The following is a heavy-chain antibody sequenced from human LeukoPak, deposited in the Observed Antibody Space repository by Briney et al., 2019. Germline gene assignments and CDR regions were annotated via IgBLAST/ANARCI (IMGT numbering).Heavy chain of an antibody. J-gene: IGHJ4*02. CDR1: GFTFSSYG. Sequence: GGSLRLSCAASGFTFSSYGMHWVRQAPGKGLEWVAFIRYDGSDKYYADSVKGRFTISRDNAKNSLYLQMNSLRAEDTAVYYCARDYGGSSPFDYWGQGTLVTVSS. CDR3: ARDYGGSSPFDY. V-gene: IGHV3-30*02. CDR2: IRYDGSDK. D-gene: IGHD4-23*01.